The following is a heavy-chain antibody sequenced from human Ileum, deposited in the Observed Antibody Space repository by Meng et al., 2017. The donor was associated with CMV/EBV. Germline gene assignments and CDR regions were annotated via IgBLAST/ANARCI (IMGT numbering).Heavy chain of an antibody. CDR1: GFGFGYYW. D-gene: IGHD1-14*01. CDR2: INKDGTFR. Sequence: LSSAAAGFGFGYYWMHWVRQDPGKGLEWVSRINKDGTFRKYADSVEGRCTVSRDNAKNMLYLEMNSLRAEDTAVYYCARENNGPEEYWGQGTLVTVSS. V-gene: IGHV3-74*01. CDR3: ARENNGPEEY. J-gene: IGHJ4*01.